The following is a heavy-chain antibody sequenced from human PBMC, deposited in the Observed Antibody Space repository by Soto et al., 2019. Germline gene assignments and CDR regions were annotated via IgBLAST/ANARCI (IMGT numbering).Heavy chain of an antibody. CDR1: GFTFSTYS. CDR3: ATDPPKYGHTFDI. D-gene: IGHD4-17*01. V-gene: IGHV3-48*01. J-gene: IGHJ3*02. CDR2: ITSSSSTI. Sequence: PGGSLRLSCAASGFTFSTYSMNWVRQAPGKGLEWVSYITSSSSTIYYADSVKGRFTVSRDNAKNSLYLQMNSLRAEDTAVYYCATDPPKYGHTFDIWGEGTIVTVSS.